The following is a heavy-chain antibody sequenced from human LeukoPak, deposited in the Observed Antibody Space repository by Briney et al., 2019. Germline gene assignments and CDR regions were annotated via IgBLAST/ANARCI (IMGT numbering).Heavy chain of an antibody. CDR2: VSAFNGHT. D-gene: IGHD6-19*01. Sequence: ASVKVSCKASGYTFTSYGISWVRQAPGQGLEWVGWVSAFNGHTFYAQKFQGRITMTTDTSTSTAHMELRSLTSDDTAVYYCARALAVTGRGPRDFDFWGQGTLVTVSS. CDR3: ARALAVTGRGPRDFDF. CDR1: GYTFTSYG. V-gene: IGHV1-18*01. J-gene: IGHJ4*02.